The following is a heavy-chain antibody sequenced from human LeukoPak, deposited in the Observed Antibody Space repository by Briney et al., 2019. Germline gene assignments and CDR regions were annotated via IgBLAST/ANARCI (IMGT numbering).Heavy chain of an antibody. CDR1: GGPFSGYY. CDR3: ARGPGGYSYGYRSTYYYYGMDV. CDR2: INHSGST. Sequence: SETLSLTCAVYGGPFSGYYWSWIRQPPGKGLEWIGEINHSGSTNYNPSLKSRVTISVDTSKNQFSLKLSSVTAADTAVYYCARGPGGYSYGYRSTYYYYGMDVWGQGTTVTVSS. J-gene: IGHJ6*02. V-gene: IGHV4-34*01. D-gene: IGHD5-18*01.